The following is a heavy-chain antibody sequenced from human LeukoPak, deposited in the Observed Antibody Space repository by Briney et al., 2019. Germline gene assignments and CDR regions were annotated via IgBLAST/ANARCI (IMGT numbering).Heavy chain of an antibody. D-gene: IGHD3-10*01. CDR1: GFTFSSYW. V-gene: IGHV3-74*03. J-gene: IGHJ4*02. CDR2: INSDGTST. CDR3: ARVGVRGYYYGSGSYLFFDY. Sequence: GGSLRLSCAASGFTFSSYWMHWVRQVPGKGLVWVSRINSDGTSTTYADSVKGRFTISRDNAKNTLYLQMNSLRAEDTAVYYCARVGVRGYYYGSGSYLFFDYWGQGTLVTVSS.